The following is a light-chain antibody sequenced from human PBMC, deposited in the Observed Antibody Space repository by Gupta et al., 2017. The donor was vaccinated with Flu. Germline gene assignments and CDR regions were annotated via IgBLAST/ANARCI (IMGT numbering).Light chain of an antibody. CDR2: TNN. J-gene: IGLJ1*01. CDR1: SSNIGSNP. Sequence: QSVLTQPPSASGTPGQRVTISCSGSSSNIGSNPVNWYQQLPGTAPRLLIYTNNQRPSGVPDRFSGSKSGTSASLAISGLQSEDEGDYYCAAWDDSLNSYVFGTGTTVTVL. V-gene: IGLV1-44*01. CDR3: AAWDDSLNSYV.